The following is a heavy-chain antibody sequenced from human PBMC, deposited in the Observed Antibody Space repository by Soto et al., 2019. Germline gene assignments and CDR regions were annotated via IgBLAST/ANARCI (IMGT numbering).Heavy chain of an antibody. CDR1: GGSIGAYY. J-gene: IGHJ4*02. V-gene: IGHV4-59*03. CDR3: TSGRWYYFDY. Sequence: SETLSLTCTVSGGSIGAYYWSWIRQPPGKGLEWIGYIYYSGSTAYNPSLKSRVTISLDTSKNQFSLNLSSVTAADTAVYYCTSGRWYYFDYPGQGTLVTVSS. D-gene: IGHD6-13*01. CDR2: IYYSGST.